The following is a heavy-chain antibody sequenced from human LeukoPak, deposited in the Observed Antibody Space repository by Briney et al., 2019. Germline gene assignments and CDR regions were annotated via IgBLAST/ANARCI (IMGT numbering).Heavy chain of an antibody. D-gene: IGHD2-15*01. V-gene: IGHV3-48*02. Sequence: PGGSLRLSCAASGFTFSTYSMNWVRQAPGKGLEWVSYISSTSSTVYYADSVKGRFTISRDNAKNSLYLQMNSLRDEDTAVYYCARDRCSGGNCYSNDAFDIWGQGTMVTVSS. J-gene: IGHJ3*02. CDR2: ISSTSSTV. CDR3: ARDRCSGGNCYSNDAFDI. CDR1: GFTFSTYS.